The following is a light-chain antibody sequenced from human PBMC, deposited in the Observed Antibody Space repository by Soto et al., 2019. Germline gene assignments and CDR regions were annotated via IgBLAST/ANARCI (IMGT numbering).Light chain of an antibody. CDR3: QHYNDYSRV. V-gene: IGKV1-5*03. J-gene: IGKJ1*01. Sequence: DIQMTQSPSTLSASIGDTVTITCRTSQSVDTWLAWYQHKAGKAPKLLIYRASSLATGVPSRFSGSGSGTAFTLTLTSLQPDEFATYYCQHYNDYSRVFGQGTQVEIK. CDR2: RAS. CDR1: QSVDTW.